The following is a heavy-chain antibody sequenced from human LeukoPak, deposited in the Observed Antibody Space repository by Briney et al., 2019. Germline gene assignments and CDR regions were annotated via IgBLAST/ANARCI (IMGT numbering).Heavy chain of an antibody. V-gene: IGHV3-23*01. CDR2: ISGSGGST. D-gene: IGHD2-21*02. J-gene: IGHJ6*02. CDR1: GFTFSSYA. CDR3: AKAVGVVVTAITAFYYYYGMDV. Sequence: PGGSLRLSCAASGFTFSSYAMSWVRQAPGKGLEWVSAISGSGGSTYYADSVKGRFTISRDNSKNTLYLQMNSLRAEDTAVYYCAKAVGVVVTAITAFYYYYGMDVWGQGTTVTVSS.